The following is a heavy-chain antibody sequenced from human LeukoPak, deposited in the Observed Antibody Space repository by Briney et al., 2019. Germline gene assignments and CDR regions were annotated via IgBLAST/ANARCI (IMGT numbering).Heavy chain of an antibody. Sequence: QPSQTLSLTCTVSGGSISSGSYYWSWIRQPAGKGLEWIGRIYTSGSTNYNPSLKSRVTISVDTSKNQFSLKLSSVTAADTAVYYCARDLLLWFGELGGDYMDVWGKGTTVTVSS. J-gene: IGHJ6*03. CDR1: GGSISSGSYY. CDR3: ARDLLLWFGELGGDYMDV. CDR2: IYTSGST. V-gene: IGHV4-61*02. D-gene: IGHD3-10*01.